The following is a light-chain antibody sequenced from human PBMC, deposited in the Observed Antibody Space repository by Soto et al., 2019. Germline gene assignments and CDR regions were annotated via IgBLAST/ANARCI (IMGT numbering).Light chain of an antibody. CDR2: TDH. J-gene: IGLJ1*01. CDR3: STWDDSLNGYV. CDR1: SSNIGSNT. V-gene: IGLV1-44*01. Sequence: QSALTQPPSASGPPGQRVTISCSGGSSNIGSNTVHWYQQLPGTAPKLLIFTDHERPSGVPDRFSGSRSGTSASLAIRGLRSEDEADYYCSTWDDSLNGYVFGTGTTVTVL.